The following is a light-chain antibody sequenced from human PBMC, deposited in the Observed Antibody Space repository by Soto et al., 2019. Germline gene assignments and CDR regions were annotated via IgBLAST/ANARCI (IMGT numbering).Light chain of an antibody. CDR2: GAS. CDR1: QSVGSN. Sequence: EKVMTQSPATLSVSPGERATLSCRASQSVGSNLAWYQQKSGRAPRLLIYGASTRATGIPARFSGSGSGTDFTLTISSLESEAFAVYYCQHYNNWPSLYTFGQGTKLEIK. V-gene: IGKV3-15*01. CDR3: QHYNNWPSLYT. J-gene: IGKJ2*01.